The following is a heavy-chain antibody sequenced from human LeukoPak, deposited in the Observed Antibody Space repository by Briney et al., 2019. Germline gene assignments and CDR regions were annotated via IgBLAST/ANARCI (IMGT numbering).Heavy chain of an antibody. Sequence: GGSLRLSCAASGFTFSSYSMNWVRQAPGKGLEWVSYISSSSSTIYYADSVKGRFTISRDNAKNSLYLQMNSLRAEDTAVYYCARDRTYYDSSGYYTDALDIWGQGTMVTVSS. CDR2: ISSSSSTI. J-gene: IGHJ3*02. CDR1: GFTFSSYS. V-gene: IGHV3-48*04. D-gene: IGHD3-22*01. CDR3: ARDRTYYDSSGYYTDALDI.